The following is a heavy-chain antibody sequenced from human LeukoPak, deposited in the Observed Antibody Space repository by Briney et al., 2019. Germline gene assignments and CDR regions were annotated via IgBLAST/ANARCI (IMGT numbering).Heavy chain of an antibody. CDR2: IKEDGSVQ. V-gene: IGHV3-7*05. Sequence: PGGSLRLSCVGSGFTFGRSWMTWVRQAPGKGLEWVDNIKEDGSVQYYADLVKGRFTVSRDNAKNSLHLQMNSLRDEDTAVYYCARDGRPIDYWGQGTLVTVSS. J-gene: IGHJ4*02. CDR3: ARDGRPIDY. CDR1: GFTFGRSW.